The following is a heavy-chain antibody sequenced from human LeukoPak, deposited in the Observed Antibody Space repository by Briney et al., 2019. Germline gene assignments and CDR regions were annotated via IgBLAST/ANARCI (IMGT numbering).Heavy chain of an antibody. Sequence: GGSLRLSCAASGFTLSSNYMSWVRQAPGEGLEWGSVIYSGGSTYYADSVKGRFTISRDNSKNTLYLQMNSLRAEDTAVYYCARDRATAVAGTKYYYYGMDVWGQGTTVTVSS. J-gene: IGHJ6*02. CDR2: IYSGGST. CDR3: ARDRATAVAGTKYYYYGMDV. V-gene: IGHV3-53*01. CDR1: GFTLSSNY. D-gene: IGHD6-19*01.